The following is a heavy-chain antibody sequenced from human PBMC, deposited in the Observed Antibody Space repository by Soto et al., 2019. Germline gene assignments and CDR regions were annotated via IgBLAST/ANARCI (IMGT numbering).Heavy chain of an antibody. V-gene: IGHV1-18*01. J-gene: IGHJ5*02. Sequence: QLVQSGAEVKKPGASVNVSCKASGYTFSNYGISWVRQAPGQGLEWMGWISAYNGDTKYAQKFQGRVTMTTDTSTSTAYMEVTSLTSDDTAVYYGAGESSVYPRDPWGQGTLVTVSS. CDR1: GYTFSNYG. CDR2: ISAYNGDT. CDR3: AGESSVYPRDP. D-gene: IGHD3-22*01.